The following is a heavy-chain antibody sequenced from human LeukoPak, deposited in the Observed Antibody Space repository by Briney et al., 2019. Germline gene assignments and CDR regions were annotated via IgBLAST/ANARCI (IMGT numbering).Heavy chain of an antibody. CDR1: GDSISNDYY. V-gene: IGHV4-38-2*01. CDR3: ARAYTKTTGLAVPWGT. CDR2: INHYGTA. D-gene: IGHD6-19*01. J-gene: IGHJ5*02. Sequence: SESVSLTCAVSGDSISNDYYWGWIRQPPGKGLEWIGSINHYGTAYYNPSLKSQVIISVDTSKNQFSLKLISVTATDTAVYYCARAYTKTTGLAVPWGTWGQGAQLSVSS.